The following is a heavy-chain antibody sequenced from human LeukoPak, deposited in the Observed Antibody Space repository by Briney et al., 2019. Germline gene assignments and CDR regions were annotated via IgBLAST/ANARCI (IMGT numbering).Heavy chain of an antibody. Sequence: PGGSLRLSCAVSGFTVSTNYMSWVRQAPGKGLEWVGRIKSKTDGGTTDYAAPVKGRFTISRDDSKNTLYLQMNSLKTEDTAVYYCTTAPSYYYDSSGYRGRAFDIWGQGTMVTVSS. CDR1: GFTVSTNY. CDR3: TTAPSYYYDSSGYRGRAFDI. V-gene: IGHV3-15*01. D-gene: IGHD3-22*01. CDR2: IKSKTDGGTT. J-gene: IGHJ3*02.